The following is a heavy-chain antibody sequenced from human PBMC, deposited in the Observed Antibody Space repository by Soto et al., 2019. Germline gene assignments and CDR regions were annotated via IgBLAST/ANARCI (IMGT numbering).Heavy chain of an antibody. CDR2: IYYSGST. D-gene: IGHD3-9*01. Sequence: PSETLSLTCTVSGGSISSYYWSWIRQPPGKGLEWIGYIYYSGSTNYNPSLKSRVTISVDTSKNQFSLKLSSVTAADTAVYYCARSHAPNYDILTGYYPRVYFDYWGQGTLVTVSS. CDR3: ARSHAPNYDILTGYYPRVYFDY. J-gene: IGHJ4*02. V-gene: IGHV4-59*01. CDR1: GGSISSYY.